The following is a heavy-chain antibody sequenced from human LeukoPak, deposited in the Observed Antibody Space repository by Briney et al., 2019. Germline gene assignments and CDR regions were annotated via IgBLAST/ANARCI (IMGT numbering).Heavy chain of an antibody. Sequence: GGSLRLSCAASGFTFSNYAIHCVRQAPGKGLEWVAVIAYDGSSTVYADSVKGRFTISRDNSKNTLYLQMNSLRTEDTAMYYCARGASTAAKYGMDVWGRGTAVTVSS. CDR3: ARGASTAAKYGMDV. CDR1: GFTFSNYA. CDR2: IAYDGSST. D-gene: IGHD2-21*02. V-gene: IGHV3-30*04. J-gene: IGHJ6*02.